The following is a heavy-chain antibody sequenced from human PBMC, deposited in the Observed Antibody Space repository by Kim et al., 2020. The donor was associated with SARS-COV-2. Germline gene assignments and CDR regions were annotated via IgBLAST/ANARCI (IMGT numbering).Heavy chain of an antibody. Sequence: LSLTCAASGFSFSDYYMSWMRQAPGKGLEWVSYITRGSTYRDYAVSVKGRFTISRDDAQNSLYLQMNSLRADDTAVYYCARMGAPWGQGTLVTVPS. J-gene: IGHJ4*02. CDR3: ARMGAP. CDR2: ITRGSTYR. V-gene: IGHV3-11*06. CDR1: GFSFSDYY.